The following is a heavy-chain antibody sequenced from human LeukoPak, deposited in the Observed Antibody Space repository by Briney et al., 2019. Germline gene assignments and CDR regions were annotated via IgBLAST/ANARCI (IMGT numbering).Heavy chain of an antibody. CDR1: GYSFTSYW. CDR2: IYPGDSDT. CDR3: ARQWYYYDSSGYLMGAFDI. J-gene: IGHJ3*02. D-gene: IGHD3-22*01. V-gene: IGHV5-51*01. Sequence: GESLQISCKGSGYSFTSYWIAWVRQMPGKGLEWMGIIYPGDSDTRYSPSFQGQVTISADKSISTAYLQWSSLKASDTAMYYCARQWYYYDSSGYLMGAFDIWGQGTMVTVSS.